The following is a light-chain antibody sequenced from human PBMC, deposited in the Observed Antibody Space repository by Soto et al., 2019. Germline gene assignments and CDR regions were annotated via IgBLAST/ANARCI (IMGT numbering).Light chain of an antibody. CDR1: QGIRSY. CDR2: GAS. CDR3: QQLNIYDPLFT. V-gene: IGKV1-9*01. Sequence: DIPLTQSPFFLSASVGDRVTITCRASQGIRSYLAWYQQRPGKAPELLIYGASTLRTGVASRFSGSGSGTEFALTISSLQPEDFATYFCQQLNIYDPLFTFGAGTKVDIK. J-gene: IGKJ3*01.